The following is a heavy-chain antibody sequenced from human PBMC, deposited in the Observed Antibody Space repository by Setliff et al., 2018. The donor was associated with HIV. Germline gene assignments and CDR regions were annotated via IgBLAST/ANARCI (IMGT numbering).Heavy chain of an antibody. V-gene: IGHV7-4-1*02. CDR1: GYTFTSYA. J-gene: IGHJ3*02. CDR2: INTNTGNP. Sequence: ASVKVPRKASGYTFTSYAMNWVRQAPGQGLEWMGWINTNTGNPTYAQGFRRQFVFSLDTSVSTAYLQISSLKAEDTAVYYCARGIELWYGSSGYYNAFDIWGQGTMVT. CDR3: ARGIELWYGSSGYYNAFDI. D-gene: IGHD3-22*01.